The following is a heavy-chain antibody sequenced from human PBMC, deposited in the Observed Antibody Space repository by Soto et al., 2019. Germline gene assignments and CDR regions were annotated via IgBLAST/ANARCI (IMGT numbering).Heavy chain of an antibody. J-gene: IGHJ6*02. Sequence: PGGSLRLSCAASGFTFSSYGMHWVRQAPGKGLEWVAVIWYDGSNKYYADSVKGRFTISRDNSKNTLYLQMNSLRAEDTAVYYCARKDIVVVPAARTHYYYYYGMDVWGQGTTVTVS. CDR3: ARKDIVVVPAARTHYYYYYGMDV. CDR1: GFTFSSYG. V-gene: IGHV3-33*01. D-gene: IGHD2-2*01. CDR2: IWYDGSNK.